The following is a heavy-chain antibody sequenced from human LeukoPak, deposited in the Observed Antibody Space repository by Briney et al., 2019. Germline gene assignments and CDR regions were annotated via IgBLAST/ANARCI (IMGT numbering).Heavy chain of an antibody. D-gene: IGHD3-22*01. J-gene: IGHJ4*02. CDR2: RKHSEST. CDR1: VVSFSGYY. CDR3: ARFDKLSSCYSFDY. Sequence: ETLSLTCAVYVVSFSGYYSSGLRQPPGEGLEWIGERKHSESTNYNPSLKSRVPISVDTSKNQFSLKLSSVPADDRAVYYCARFDKLSSCYSFDYWGQGTLVTVSS. V-gene: IGHV4-34*01.